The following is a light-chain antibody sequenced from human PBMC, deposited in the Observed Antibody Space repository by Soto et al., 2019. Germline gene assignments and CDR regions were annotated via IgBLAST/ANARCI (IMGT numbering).Light chain of an antibody. CDR1: QSVRND. CDR2: DAS. Sequence: EIVLKQSPATLSLSPGERATLSCRASQSVRNDLVWYQQKPGQAPGLLIYDASNRATGAPARFSGSGSGTDFTLTISSLEPEDFAVYHCQHRANWPITFGGGTKVEIK. CDR3: QHRANWPIT. V-gene: IGKV3-11*01. J-gene: IGKJ4*01.